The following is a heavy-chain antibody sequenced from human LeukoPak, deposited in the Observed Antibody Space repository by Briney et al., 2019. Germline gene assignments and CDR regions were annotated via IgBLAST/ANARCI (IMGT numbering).Heavy chain of an antibody. CDR3: ARAVRIAAQFDY. CDR1: GYTFTSYG. Sequence: SVKVSCKASGYTFTSYGISWVRQAPGQGLEWMGGIIPIFGTANYAQKFQGRVTITADKSTSTAYMELSSLRSEDTAVYYCARAVRIAAQFDYWGQGTLVTVSS. D-gene: IGHD6-13*01. J-gene: IGHJ4*02. V-gene: IGHV1-69*06. CDR2: IIPIFGTA.